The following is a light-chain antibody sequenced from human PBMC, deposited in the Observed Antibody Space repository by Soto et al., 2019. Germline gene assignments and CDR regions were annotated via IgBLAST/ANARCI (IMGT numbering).Light chain of an antibody. Sequence: SVLRQPSSLSVAPGQSLTLSCPGTSSDVGSYNLVSWYQQHPGKAPKLMIYEGSKRPSGVSNRFSGSKSGNTASLTISGLQAEDEADYYCCSYAGSSTSFVFGTGTKGNVL. CDR2: EGS. CDR3: CSYAGSSTSFV. CDR1: SSDVGSYNL. V-gene: IGLV2-23*01. J-gene: IGLJ1*01.